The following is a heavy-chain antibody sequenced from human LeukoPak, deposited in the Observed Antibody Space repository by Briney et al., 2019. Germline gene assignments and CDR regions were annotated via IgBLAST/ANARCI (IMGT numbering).Heavy chain of an antibody. CDR1: GFTFSSYW. Sequence: GGSLRLSCAASGFTFSSYWMHWVRQAPGKGLVWVSRINSDGRSTNYADSVKGRFTISRDNAKNTLHLQMNSLRAEDTAVYYCARAGALGDCSSTSCSYGGAHDYWGQGTLVTVSS. D-gene: IGHD2-2*01. J-gene: IGHJ4*02. V-gene: IGHV3-74*01. CDR3: ARAGALGDCSSTSCSYGGAHDY. CDR2: INSDGRST.